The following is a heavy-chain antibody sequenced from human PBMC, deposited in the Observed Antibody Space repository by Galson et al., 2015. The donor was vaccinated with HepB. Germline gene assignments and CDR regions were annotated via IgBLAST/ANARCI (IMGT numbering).Heavy chain of an antibody. V-gene: IGHV3-11*01. CDR1: GFTFSDNF. J-gene: IGHJ4*02. Sequence: SLRLSCAGSGFTFSDNFMTWIRQAPGKGLEWVSHISGRGSTIYYANSVRGRFTISRDNAKNSLYLQMSSVRAEDTALYFCAKDTGGKYNDFWSGYFAYFDYWGQGALVTVSS. CDR2: ISGRGSTI. CDR3: AKDTGGKYNDFWSGYFAYFDY. D-gene: IGHD3-3*01.